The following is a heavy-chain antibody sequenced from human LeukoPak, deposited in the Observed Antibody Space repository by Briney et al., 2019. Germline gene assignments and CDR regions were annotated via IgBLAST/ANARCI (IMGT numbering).Heavy chain of an antibody. V-gene: IGHV3-73*01. CDR3: TRLPLYDNSGMNDY. CDR1: GFTFSDSA. CDR2: IRSKANSYAT. Sequence: PGGSLRLSCAASGFTFSDSAMHWVRQASGKGLEWVGRIRSKANSYATAYAASVKGRFTISRDDSKNTAYLQMNSLKTEDTAVYYCTRLPLYDNSGMNDYWGQGTLVTVSS. J-gene: IGHJ4*02. D-gene: IGHD3-22*01.